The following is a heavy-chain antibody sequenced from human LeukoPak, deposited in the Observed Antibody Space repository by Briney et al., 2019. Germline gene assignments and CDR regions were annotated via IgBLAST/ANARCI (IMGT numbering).Heavy chain of an antibody. CDR3: ARDQGTPGSGIGYWFDP. Sequence: VSVKVSCKASGYTFTSYDINWVRQATGQGLEWMGWMNPNSGNTGYAQKFQGRVTMTTDTSTSTAYMELRSLRSDDTAVYYCARDQGTPGSGIGYWFDPWGQGTLVTVSS. D-gene: IGHD3-10*01. J-gene: IGHJ5*02. CDR1: GYTFTSYD. V-gene: IGHV1-8*01. CDR2: MNPNSGNT.